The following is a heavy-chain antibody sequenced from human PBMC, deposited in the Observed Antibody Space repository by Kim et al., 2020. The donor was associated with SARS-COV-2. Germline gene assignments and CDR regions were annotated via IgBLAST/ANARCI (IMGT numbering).Heavy chain of an antibody. CDR1: GFTFHNHA. D-gene: IGHD6-19*01. Sequence: GGSLRLSCVVSGFTFHNHAMHWVRQAPGKGLEWVAGIFWNGGGTGYADSVRGRFTISRDIAESSLYLQMNSLRTEDTALYFCVKDILASGADVWGQCTTV. V-gene: IGHV3-9*01. J-gene: IGHJ6*02. CDR3: VKDILASGADV. CDR2: IFWNGGGT.